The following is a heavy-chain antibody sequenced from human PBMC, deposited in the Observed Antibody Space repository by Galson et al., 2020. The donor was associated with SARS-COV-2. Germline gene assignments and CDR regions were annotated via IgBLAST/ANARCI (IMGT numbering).Heavy chain of an antibody. Sequence: GGSLRLSGEASELIFPDSARSWFRQAPGRGPEGLQVIGADHNNIHYADSVKGRFTISRDNSKNTVYLQMNSLGVEDTAIYYCAKYDQRGWEGHWGQGTLVTVS. CDR1: ELIFPDSA. CDR3: AKYDQRGWEGH. J-gene: IGHJ4*02. CDR2: IGADHNNI. V-gene: IGHV3-23*01. D-gene: IGHD1-26*01.